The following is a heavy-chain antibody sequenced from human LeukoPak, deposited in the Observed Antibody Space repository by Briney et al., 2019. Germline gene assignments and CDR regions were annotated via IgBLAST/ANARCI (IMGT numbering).Heavy chain of an antibody. CDR1: GYTFTGYY. CDR3: AREKVVVAATEGVAFDI. J-gene: IGHJ3*02. CDR2: INPNSGGT. D-gene: IGHD2-15*01. Sequence: RASVKVSCKASGYTFTGYYMHSVRQAPGQGLEWMGWINPNSGGTNYAPKFQGRVAMTRGTSISTAYMELSRLRSDDTAVYYCAREKVVVAATEGVAFDIWGQGTVVTVSS. V-gene: IGHV1-2*02.